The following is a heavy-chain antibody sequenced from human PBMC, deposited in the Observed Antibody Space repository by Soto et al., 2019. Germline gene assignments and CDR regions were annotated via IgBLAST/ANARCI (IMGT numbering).Heavy chain of an antibody. V-gene: IGHV3-33*01. J-gene: IGHJ4*02. CDR3: ARGGLTDYFDY. Sequence: PGGSLRLSCAASGFTFSSYGMHWVRQAPGKGLEFVAVIWYYGSNKYYADSVKGRFTISRDNSKNTLYLQKSSLRAEDTAVYYCARGGLTDYFDYWGQGTLVTVSS. D-gene: IGHD2-21*02. CDR1: GFTFSSYG. CDR2: IWYYGSNK.